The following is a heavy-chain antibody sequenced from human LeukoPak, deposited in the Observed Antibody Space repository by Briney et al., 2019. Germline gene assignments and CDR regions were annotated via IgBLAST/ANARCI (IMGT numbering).Heavy chain of an antibody. Sequence: SETLSLTCTVSGYSISSGYYWGWIRQPPGKGLEWIGSIYHSGSTYYNPSLKSRVTISVDTSKNQFSLQLSSLTAADTAVYYCPRWLERVAFDIWGQGRMVTVSS. J-gene: IGHJ3*02. CDR2: IYHSGST. D-gene: IGHD1-1*01. CDR1: GYSISSGYY. V-gene: IGHV4-38-2*02. CDR3: PRWLERVAFDI.